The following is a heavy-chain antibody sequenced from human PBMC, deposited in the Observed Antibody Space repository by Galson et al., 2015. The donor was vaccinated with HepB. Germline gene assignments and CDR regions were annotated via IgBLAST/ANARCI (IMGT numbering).Heavy chain of an antibody. CDR1: GFTFNNYW. J-gene: IGHJ4*02. Sequence: LRLSCAASGFTFNNYWMSWVRQAPGKGLEWVANIKKDGSEKYYVDSVKGRFTISKDNAENSLYLQMNSLRVEDTAVYYCARELGYCSSTSCPGGGFDYWGQGTLVTVSS. CDR2: IKKDGSEK. D-gene: IGHD2-2*01. V-gene: IGHV3-7*01. CDR3: ARELGYCSSTSCPGGGFDY.